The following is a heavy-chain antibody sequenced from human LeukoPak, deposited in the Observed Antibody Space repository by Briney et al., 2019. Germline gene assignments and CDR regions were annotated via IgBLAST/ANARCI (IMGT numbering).Heavy chain of an antibody. V-gene: IGHV1-18*01. J-gene: IGHJ3*02. Sequence: GASVKVSCKASGYTFTSYGISWLRQAPGQGLEWMGWISAYNGNTNYAQKLQGRVTMTTDTSTRTAYMELRSLRSDETAVYYCAREGMATITRDAFDIWGQGTMVTVSS. CDR1: GYTFTSYG. CDR3: AREGMATITRDAFDI. D-gene: IGHD5-24*01. CDR2: ISAYNGNT.